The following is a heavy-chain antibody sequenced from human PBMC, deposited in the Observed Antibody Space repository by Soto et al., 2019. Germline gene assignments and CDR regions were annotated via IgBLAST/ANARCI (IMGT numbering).Heavy chain of an antibody. J-gene: IGHJ6*02. CDR3: AKDLSSITMLVVATEFSKYYYGMDV. CDR2: ISYDGSNK. D-gene: IGHD3-22*01. Sequence: QVQLAESGGGVVQPARSLRLSCAASGFTFSSYGMHWVRQAPGKGLEWVAVISYDGSNKYYVYSVKGRFTISRDNSKNTLYLQMNSLRAEDTAVYYCAKDLSSITMLVVATEFSKYYYGMDVWGQGTTVTVSS. V-gene: IGHV3-30*18. CDR1: GFTFSSYG.